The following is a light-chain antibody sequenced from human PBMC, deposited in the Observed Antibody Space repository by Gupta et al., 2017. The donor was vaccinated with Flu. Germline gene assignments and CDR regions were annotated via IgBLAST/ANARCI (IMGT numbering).Light chain of an antibody. CDR1: ALPNQY. J-gene: IGLJ3*02. V-gene: IGLV3-25*03. Sequence: GDALPNQYEYWYQQKPGQAPVLVIYKDIERHSGSPERFYGSSSETTATLTISGVQAEDEADYYCQSTDSSGTYWVFGGGTELSVL. CDR2: KDI. CDR3: QSTDSSGTYWV.